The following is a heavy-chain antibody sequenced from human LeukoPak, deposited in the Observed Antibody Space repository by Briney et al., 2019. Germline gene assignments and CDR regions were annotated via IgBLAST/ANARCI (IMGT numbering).Heavy chain of an antibody. J-gene: IGHJ4*02. V-gene: IGHV3-11*01. CDR2: ISSSGSTT. D-gene: IGHD3-22*01. CDR1: GFTFSDYY. CDR3: AKNLGIRITMIVVVD. Sequence: PGGSLRLSCAASGFTFSDYYMSWIRQAPGQGLEWVSYISSSGSTTHYADSVKGRFTISRGNAKNSLYLQMNSLRVEDTAVYYCAKNLGIRITMIVVVDWGQGTLVTVSS.